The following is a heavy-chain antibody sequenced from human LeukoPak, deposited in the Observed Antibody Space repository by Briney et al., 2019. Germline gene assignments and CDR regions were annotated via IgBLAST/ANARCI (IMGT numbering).Heavy chain of an antibody. Sequence: PSETLSLTCTVSGGSISSSSYYWGCIRQPPGKGLEWIGSIYYSGSTYYNPSLKSRVTISVDTSKNQFSLKLSSVTAADTAVYYCASRLGYCSSTSCYPISSGDYWGQGTLVTVSS. CDR2: IYYSGST. D-gene: IGHD2-2*01. CDR1: GGSISSSSYY. J-gene: IGHJ4*02. CDR3: ASRLGYCSSTSCYPISSGDY. V-gene: IGHV4-39*01.